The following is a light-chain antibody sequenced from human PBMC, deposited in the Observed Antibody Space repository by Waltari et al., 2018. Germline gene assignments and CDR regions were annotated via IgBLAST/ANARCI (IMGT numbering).Light chain of an antibody. CDR2: DIS. J-gene: IGKJ2*01. CDR1: QSIGSR. V-gene: IGKV3-15*01. Sequence: ELVMTQSPATLSVSPGERATPSCRASQSIGSRLAWYQQKRGQAPRLLIYDISTRATGIPARFSGSGSGTEFTLTISSLQSEDSATYYCHQYSASHTFGQGTELEI. CDR3: HQYSASHT.